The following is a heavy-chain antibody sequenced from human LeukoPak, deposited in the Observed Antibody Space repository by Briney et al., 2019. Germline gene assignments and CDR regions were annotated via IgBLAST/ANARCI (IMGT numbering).Heavy chain of an antibody. Sequence: PGGSLRLSCAASGFTFSSYAMSWVRQAPGKGLEWVSAISGSGGSTYYADSVRGRFTISRDNVKNTLYLQMNSLRAEDTAVYYCAKVSTVTSNFDYWGQGTLVTVSS. J-gene: IGHJ4*02. CDR2: ISGSGGST. D-gene: IGHD4-17*01. CDR1: GFTFSSYA. CDR3: AKVSTVTSNFDY. V-gene: IGHV3-23*01.